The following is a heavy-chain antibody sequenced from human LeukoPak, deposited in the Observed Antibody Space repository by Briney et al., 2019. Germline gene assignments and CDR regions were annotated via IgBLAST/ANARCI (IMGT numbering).Heavy chain of an antibody. CDR1: GFTFSSYS. D-gene: IGHD2-2*02. CDR3: ARHVHCSSTSCYRLDY. Sequence: GGSLRLSCAASGFTFSSYSMNWVRQAPGKGLEWVSSISSSSSYIYYADSVKGRFTISRDNAKNSLYLQMNSLRAEDTAVYYCARHVHCSSTSCYRLDYWGQGTLVTVSS. J-gene: IGHJ4*02. CDR2: ISSSSSYI. V-gene: IGHV3-21*01.